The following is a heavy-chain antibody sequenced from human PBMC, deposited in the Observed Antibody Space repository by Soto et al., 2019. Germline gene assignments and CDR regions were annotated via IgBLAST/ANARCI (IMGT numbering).Heavy chain of an antibody. CDR3: AKSPPNWDQRPGSIRWYYYMDV. CDR2: ISWNSGSI. J-gene: IGHJ6*03. D-gene: IGHD7-27*01. V-gene: IGHV3-9*01. CDR1: GFTFDDYA. Sequence: GGSLRLSCAASGFTFDDYAMHWVRQAPGKGLEWVSGISWNSGSIGYADSVKGRFTISRDNAKNSLYLQMNSLRAEDTALYYCAKSPPNWDQRPGSIRWYYYMDVWGKGTTVTVSS.